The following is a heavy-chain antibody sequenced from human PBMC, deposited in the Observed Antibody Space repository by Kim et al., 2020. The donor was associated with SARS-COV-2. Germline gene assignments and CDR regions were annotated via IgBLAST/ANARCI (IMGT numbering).Heavy chain of an antibody. V-gene: IGHV3-30-3*01. Sequence: GGSLRLSCAASGFTFSSYAMHWVRQAPGKGLEWVTVISYDGSNKYYADSVKGRFTISRDNSKNTLYLQMNSLRAEDTAVYYCARARGGSYYYGMDVWGQGTTVTVSS. CDR2: ISYDGSNK. CDR1: GFTFSSYA. J-gene: IGHJ6*02. D-gene: IGHD1-26*01. CDR3: ARARGGSYYYGMDV.